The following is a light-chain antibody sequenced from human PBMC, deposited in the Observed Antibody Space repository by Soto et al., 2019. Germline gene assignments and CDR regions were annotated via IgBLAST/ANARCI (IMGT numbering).Light chain of an antibody. CDR3: QQGHNWPLT. CDR2: GAS. Sequence: EIVMTQSPATLSLSPGERAALSCRASQSINSELAWYQQKPGQPPRLLIYGASTRATGFPARFPGSESGSEFTLTISGLQSEDFAVYYCQQGHNWPLTFGQGTRLEI. J-gene: IGKJ2*01. CDR1: QSINSE. V-gene: IGKV3-15*01.